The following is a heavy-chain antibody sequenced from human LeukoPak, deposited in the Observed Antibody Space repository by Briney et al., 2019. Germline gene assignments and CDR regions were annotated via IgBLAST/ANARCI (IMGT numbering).Heavy chain of an antibody. CDR3: ARDRQTLNYDFWSGYFFY. V-gene: IGHV1-2*02. D-gene: IGHD3-3*01. Sequence: ASVKFSCKASGYTFTGYYMHWVRQAPGQGLEWMGWINPNSGGTNYAQKFQGRVTMTRDTSISTAYMELSRLRSDDTAVYYCARDRQTLNYDFWSGYFFYWGQGTLVTVSS. CDR1: GYTFTGYY. CDR2: INPNSGGT. J-gene: IGHJ4*02.